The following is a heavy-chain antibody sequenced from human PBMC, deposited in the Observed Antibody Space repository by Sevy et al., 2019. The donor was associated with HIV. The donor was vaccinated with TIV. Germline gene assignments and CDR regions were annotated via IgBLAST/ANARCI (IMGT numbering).Heavy chain of an antibody. J-gene: IGHJ4*02. V-gene: IGHV1-24*01. CDR2: FDPEDGER. CDR1: GLTLTELP. CDR3: ASTREYYSDNSGYFDY. Sequence: ASVKVSCKFSGLTLTELPIHWVRQAPGKRLEWMGRFDPEDGERIYAQKFQGRVTMTEDTSTDTAYMELSSLRSEDTALYYCASTREYYSDNSGYFDYWGQGTLVTVSS. D-gene: IGHD3-22*01.